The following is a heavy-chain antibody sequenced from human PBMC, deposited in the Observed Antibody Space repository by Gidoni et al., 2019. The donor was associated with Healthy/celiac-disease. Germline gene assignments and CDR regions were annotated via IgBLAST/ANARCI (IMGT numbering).Heavy chain of an antibody. D-gene: IGHD6-19*01. V-gene: IGHV3-30*18. J-gene: IGHJ5*02. CDR3: AKAPPGDAVAGWFDP. CDR2: ISYDGSNK. CDR1: GFTFSSYG. Sequence: QVQLVESGGGVVQPGRSLRLSCAASGFTFSSYGMHWVRQAPGKGLEWVAVISYDGSNKYYADSVKGRFTISRDNSKNTLYLQMNSLRAEDTAVYYCAKAPPGDAVAGWFDPWGQGTLVTVSS.